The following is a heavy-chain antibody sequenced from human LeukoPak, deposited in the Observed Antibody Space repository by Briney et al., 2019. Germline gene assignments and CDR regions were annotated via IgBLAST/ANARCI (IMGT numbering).Heavy chain of an antibody. D-gene: IGHD3-3*01. Sequence: TSETLSLTCTVSGGSIRGSSYYWVWIRQPPGKGLEWIGTIYYSGSTYYNPSLKGRVTISADTSKNQLSLKVRSVTAAGTAVYYCARSSGVVIHNWFDPWGQGTLVTVSS. CDR3: ARSSGVVIHNWFDP. CDR2: IYYSGST. J-gene: IGHJ5*02. V-gene: IGHV4-39*01. CDR1: GGSIRGSSYY.